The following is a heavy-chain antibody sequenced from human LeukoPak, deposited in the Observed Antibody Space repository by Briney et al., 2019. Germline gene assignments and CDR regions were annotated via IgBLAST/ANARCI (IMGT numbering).Heavy chain of an antibody. V-gene: IGHV3-23*01. CDR3: AKGPGSSGPTGAYYYYYGMDV. D-gene: IGHD3-22*01. Sequence: GGSLRLSCAASGFTFSSYAMSWLRQAPGKGLEWVSAISGSGGSTYYADSVKGRFTISRDNSKNTLYLQMDSLRAEDTAVYYCAKGPGSSGPTGAYYYYYGMDVWGQGITVTVSS. J-gene: IGHJ6*02. CDR2: ISGSGGST. CDR1: GFTFSSYA.